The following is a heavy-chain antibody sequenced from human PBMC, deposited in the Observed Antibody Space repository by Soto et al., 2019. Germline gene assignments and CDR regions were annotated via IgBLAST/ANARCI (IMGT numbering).Heavy chain of an antibody. Sequence: SETLSLTCTVSGGSISSYYWSWIRQPPGKGLEWIGYIYYSGITNYNPSLKSRVTISVDTSKNQFSLKLSSVTVAYTAVYYCARDLWGYCGTDCYPLDVWGQGTTVT. CDR2: IYYSGIT. CDR3: ARDLWGYCGTDCYPLDV. J-gene: IGHJ6*02. V-gene: IGHV4-59*01. CDR1: GGSISSYY. D-gene: IGHD2-21*02.